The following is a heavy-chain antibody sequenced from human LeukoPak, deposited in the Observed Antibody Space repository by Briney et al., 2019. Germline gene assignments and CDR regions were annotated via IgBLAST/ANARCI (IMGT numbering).Heavy chain of an antibody. CDR1: GFTFSSYW. D-gene: IGHD3-10*01. J-gene: IGHJ3*02. V-gene: IGHV3-74*01. CDR3: STGSGHAFDI. Sequence: GGSLRLSCAASGFTFSSYWMHWVRQVPGKGLVWVSRINSDGSSTSYADSVKGRFTISRDNAKNTLHVQMNSLRAEDTAVYYCSTGSGHAFDIRGRGTMVTVSS. CDR2: INSDGSST.